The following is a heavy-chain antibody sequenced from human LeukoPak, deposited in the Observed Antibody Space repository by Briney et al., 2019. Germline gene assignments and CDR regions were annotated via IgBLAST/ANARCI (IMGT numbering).Heavy chain of an antibody. Sequence: SETLSLTCAVYGGSFSGYYWSWIRQPPGKGLEWIGEINHSGSTNYNPSLKSRVTISVDTSKNQFSLKLSSVTAADTAVYYCARGHYEYGDYGRWFDPWGQGTLVTVSS. CDR2: INHSGST. D-gene: IGHD4-17*01. J-gene: IGHJ5*02. V-gene: IGHV4-34*01. CDR1: GGSFSGYY. CDR3: ARGHYEYGDYGRWFDP.